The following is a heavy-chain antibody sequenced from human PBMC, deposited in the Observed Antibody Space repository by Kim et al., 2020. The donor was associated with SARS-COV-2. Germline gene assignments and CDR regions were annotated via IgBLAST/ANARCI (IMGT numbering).Heavy chain of an antibody. Sequence: GGSLRLSCAASGFSFTNAWMNWVRQDPGKGLEWVGRIHSKIDGGSIDYAAPVKGRFSISRDDSKDTLYLQMNSLKTEDTAVYYCATGFLTGYYNPRAMDVWGQGTMVTVSS. CDR3: ATGFLTGYYNPRAMDV. D-gene: IGHD3-9*01. CDR2: IHSKIDGGSI. V-gene: IGHV3-15*01. CDR1: GFSFTNAW. J-gene: IGHJ6*02.